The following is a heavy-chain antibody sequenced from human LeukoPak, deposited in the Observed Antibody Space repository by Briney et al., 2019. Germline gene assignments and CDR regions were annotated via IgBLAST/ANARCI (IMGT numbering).Heavy chain of an antibody. Sequence: PSETLSLTCTVSGGSISSYYWSWIRQPPGKGLEWIGYIYYSGTTNYNPSLKSRVTISVDTSKNQFSLKLSSVTNADTAVYYCARGTPQWYFDYWGQGTLVTVSS. J-gene: IGHJ4*02. V-gene: IGHV4-59*01. CDR3: ARGTPQWYFDY. CDR1: GGSISSYY. CDR2: IYYSGTT. D-gene: IGHD2-15*01.